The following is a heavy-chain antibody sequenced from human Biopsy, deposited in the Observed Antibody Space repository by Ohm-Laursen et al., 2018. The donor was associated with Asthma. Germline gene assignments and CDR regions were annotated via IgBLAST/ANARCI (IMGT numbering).Heavy chain of an antibody. CDR2: IYYIGSD. Sequence: GTLSLTCIVSGGSVSTGSYYWSWIRQPPGKGLEWLGYIYYIGSDNYNPSLKSRVTISVDTSKNQFSLRLNSVTAADTAVYYCARGPNYHGSGRAPIGMDVWGQGTTVTVSS. CDR1: GGSVSTGSYY. V-gene: IGHV4-61*01. D-gene: IGHD3-10*01. CDR3: ARGPNYHGSGRAPIGMDV. J-gene: IGHJ6*02.